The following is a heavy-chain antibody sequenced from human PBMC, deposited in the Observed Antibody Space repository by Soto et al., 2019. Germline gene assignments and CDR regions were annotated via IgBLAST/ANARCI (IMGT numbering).Heavy chain of an antibody. CDR3: ARGSDYSPYYYYGMDV. D-gene: IGHD4-4*01. Sequence: QVQLVQSGAEVKKPGSSVKVSCKASGGTFSSYTISWVRQAPGQGLEWMGRIIPILGIANYAQKFQGRVTITADKSTSTAYMELSSLRSVDTAVYYCARGSDYSPYYYYGMDVWGQGTTVTVSS. CDR1: GGTFSSYT. J-gene: IGHJ6*02. CDR2: IIPILGIA. V-gene: IGHV1-69*02.